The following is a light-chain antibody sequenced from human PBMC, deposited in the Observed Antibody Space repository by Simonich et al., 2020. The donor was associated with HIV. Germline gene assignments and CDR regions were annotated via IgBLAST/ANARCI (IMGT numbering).Light chain of an antibody. CDR3: QQYGSSPWT. J-gene: IGKJ1*01. Sequence: ELVMTQSPATLSVSPGERATLPCRASQTVGSNLAWYQQKPGQAPRLLIYGASTRATGIPARFSGSGSGTAFTLTISSMQSEDFAVYYCQQYGSSPWTFGQGTKVEIK. V-gene: IGKV3-15*01. CDR2: GAS. CDR1: QTVGSN.